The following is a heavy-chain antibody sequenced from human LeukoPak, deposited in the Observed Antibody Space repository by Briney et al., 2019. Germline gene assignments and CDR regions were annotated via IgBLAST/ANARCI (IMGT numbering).Heavy chain of an antibody. CDR2: IRYDGSNK. CDR3: ARTPFNIVVVPAAIEVQSNFYMDV. CDR1: GFTFSSYG. V-gene: IGHV3-30*02. D-gene: IGHD2-2*01. J-gene: IGHJ6*03. Sequence: GGSLRLSCAASGFTFSSYGMHWVRQAPGKGLEWVAFIRYDGSNKYYADSVKGRFTISRDNSKNTLYLHVNSLRPEDTAVYYCARTPFNIVVVPAAIEVQSNFYMDVWGKGTTVTISS.